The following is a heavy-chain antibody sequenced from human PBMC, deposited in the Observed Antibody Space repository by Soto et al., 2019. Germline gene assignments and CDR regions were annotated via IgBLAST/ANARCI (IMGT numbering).Heavy chain of an antibody. CDR3: AREDVSSSCPFDY. Sequence: GGSLRLSCAASGFTFSSYAMNWVRHAPGKGLEWVSYISSSGSTIYYADSVKGRFTISRDNAKNSLYLQMNSLRAEDTAVYYCAREDVSSSCPFDYWGQGTLV. CDR1: GFTFSSYA. V-gene: IGHV3-48*03. CDR2: ISSSGSTI. J-gene: IGHJ4*02. D-gene: IGHD6-13*01.